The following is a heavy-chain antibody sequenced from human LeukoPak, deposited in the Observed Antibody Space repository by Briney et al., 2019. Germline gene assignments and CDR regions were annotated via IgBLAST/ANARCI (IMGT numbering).Heavy chain of an antibody. J-gene: IGHJ4*02. CDR3: ARGKGFVGHLDF. V-gene: IGHV1-69*06. CDR2: ILPIFGTA. CDR1: GGSFTNNA. D-gene: IGHD3-3*01. Sequence: ASVKVSCKVSGGSFTNNAISWVRQAPGQGPEWMGRILPIFGTAEYAEKFQGRLTITADKTTTTAYMELTSLKIEDTAFYFCARGKGFVGHLDFWGPGTLVSVSS.